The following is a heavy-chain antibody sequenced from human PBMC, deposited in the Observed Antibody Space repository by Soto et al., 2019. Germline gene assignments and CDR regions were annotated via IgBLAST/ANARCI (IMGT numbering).Heavy chain of an antibody. CDR2: ISSSSGYT. CDR1: GFTFSDYY. CDR3: AKEYGRLDY. J-gene: IGHJ4*02. D-gene: IGHD4-17*01. Sequence: GSLRLACSGSGFTFSDYYMSWIRRAPGKGLEWVSYISSSSGYTNYADSVKGRFTISRDNDKNSLYLQMNSLRAEDKAVYYCAKEYGRLDYWGQGTLVTVSS. V-gene: IGHV3-11*06.